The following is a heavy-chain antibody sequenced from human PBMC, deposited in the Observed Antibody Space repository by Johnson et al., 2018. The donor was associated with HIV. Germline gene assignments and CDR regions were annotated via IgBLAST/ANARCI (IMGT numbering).Heavy chain of an antibody. CDR1: GFTVSSNE. CDR3: ARDQAIFGVVLASDAFDI. D-gene: IGHD3-3*01. CDR2: ISYDGSNK. Sequence: QVQLVESRGVLVQPGGSLRLSCAASGFTVSSNEMSWVRQAPGKGLEWVAVISYDGSNKYYADSVKGRFTISRDNSRNTLYLQMNSLRAEDTAVYYCARDQAIFGVVLASDAFDIWGQGTMVTVSS. V-gene: IGHV3-30*04. J-gene: IGHJ3*02.